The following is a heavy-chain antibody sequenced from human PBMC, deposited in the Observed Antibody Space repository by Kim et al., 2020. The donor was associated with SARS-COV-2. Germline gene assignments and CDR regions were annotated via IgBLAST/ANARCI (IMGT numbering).Heavy chain of an antibody. CDR2: IYTSGST. J-gene: IGHJ6*02. CDR3: ARDRRYFDWLGSYGMDV. CDR1: GGTISSGSYY. Sequence: SETLSLTCTVSGGTISSGSYYWSWIRQPAGKGLEWIGRIYTSGSTNYNPSLKSRVTISVDTSKNQFSLKLSSVTAADTAVYYCARDRRYFDWLGSYGMDVWGQGTTVTVSS. D-gene: IGHD3-9*01. V-gene: IGHV4-61*02.